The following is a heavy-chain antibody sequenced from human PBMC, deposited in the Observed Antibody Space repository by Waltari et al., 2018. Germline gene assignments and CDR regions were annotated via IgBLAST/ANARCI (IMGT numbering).Heavy chain of an antibody. V-gene: IGHV3-23*01. CDR3: AKDAVADGLWYFDL. D-gene: IGHD6-13*01. Sequence: EVQLLESGGGSVQPGGSLILSCVASGFTFSSYAMNWVRQAPGKGLEWVSAIVSGGSTFYADSVKGRFTISRDNSKNTLYLQMNSLRAEDTAIYYCAKDAVADGLWYFDLWGRGSLVTVSS. CDR1: GFTFSSYA. J-gene: IGHJ2*01. CDR2: IVSGGST.